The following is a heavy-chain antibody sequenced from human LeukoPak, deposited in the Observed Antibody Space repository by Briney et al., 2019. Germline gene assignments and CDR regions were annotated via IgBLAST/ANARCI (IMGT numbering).Heavy chain of an antibody. Sequence: GGSLRLSCAASGFTFSSYEMNWVRHAPGKGREWVSVINWNGGSTGYADSVKGRFTIARDNAKNSLYLQMNSLGAEDTALYYCAREKPFYDSSGYYYPIAFDYWGQGTLVTVSS. CDR1: GFTFSSYE. V-gene: IGHV3-20*04. D-gene: IGHD3-22*01. J-gene: IGHJ4*02. CDR2: INWNGGST. CDR3: AREKPFYDSSGYYYPIAFDY.